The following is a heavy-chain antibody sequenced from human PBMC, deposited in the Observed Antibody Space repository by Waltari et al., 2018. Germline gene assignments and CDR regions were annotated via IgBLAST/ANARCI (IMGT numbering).Heavy chain of an antibody. CDR2: IFSEGRT. CDR3: ARDSRGGLFFDY. V-gene: IGHV3-53*01. Sequence: EVQLVESGGGFIQSGGSLRLSCAASGFTVSSNYMSWVRQAPGKGVEWVSVIFSEGRTYYTDSVKGRFTISRDNSKNTLYLQRNSLRAEDTAVYYCARDSRGGLFFDYWGQGTLVTVSS. CDR1: GFTVSSNY. J-gene: IGHJ4*02.